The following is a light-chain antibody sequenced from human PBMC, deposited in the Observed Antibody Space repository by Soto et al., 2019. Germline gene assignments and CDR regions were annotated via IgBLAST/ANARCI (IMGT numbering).Light chain of an antibody. J-gene: IGKJ2*01. CDR3: QQSFSTPYT. CDR2: AAS. CDR1: HNISSH. Sequence: DIQMTQSPSSLSASIGDRVTITCRTSHNISSHLNWYQQKPGKAPKLLIYAASSLQGGVPSGFSGGGSGTDFTLTITSLQPEDFATYYCQQSFSTPYTFGQGNKLQIK. V-gene: IGKV1-39*01.